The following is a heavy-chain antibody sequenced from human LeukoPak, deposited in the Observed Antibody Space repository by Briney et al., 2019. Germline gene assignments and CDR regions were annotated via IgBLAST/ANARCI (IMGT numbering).Heavy chain of an antibody. D-gene: IGHD3-10*01. V-gene: IGHV4-59*08. CDR3: ARASVWFGELQY. CDR2: IYYSGST. CDR1: GGSISSYY. J-gene: IGHJ4*02. Sequence: SETLSLTCTVSGGSISSYYWSWIRQPPGKGLEWIGYIYYSGSTNYNPSLKSRVTIPVDTSKNQFSLKLSSVTAADTAVYYCARASVWFGELQYWGQGTLVTVSS.